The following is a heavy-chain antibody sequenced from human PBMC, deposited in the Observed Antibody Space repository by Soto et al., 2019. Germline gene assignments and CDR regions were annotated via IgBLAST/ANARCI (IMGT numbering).Heavy chain of an antibody. CDR3: ARGSFGGYYFDY. CDR1: GGSVSSGSYY. D-gene: IGHD2-15*01. Sequence: TETLSLTCTVSGGSVSSGSYYWSWIRQPPGKGLEWIGYIYYSGSINYNPSLKSRVTISVDTSKNQFSLKLSSVTAADTAVYYCARGSFGGYYFDYWGQGTLVTVSS. V-gene: IGHV4-61*01. J-gene: IGHJ4*02. CDR2: IYYSGSI.